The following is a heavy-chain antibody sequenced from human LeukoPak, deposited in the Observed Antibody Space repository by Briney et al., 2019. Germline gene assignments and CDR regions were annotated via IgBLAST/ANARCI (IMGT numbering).Heavy chain of an antibody. Sequence: ASVKVSCKASGYTFTNYDISWVRQAPGQGLEWMGWINVNNGEAKYPQKVQGRVTMTTDTSTSTAYMELRSLRSDDTAIYYCARYNGNGNFNWYFDFWGRGNLVTVSP. CDR1: GYTFTNYD. D-gene: IGHD2-8*01. CDR2: INVNNGEA. J-gene: IGHJ2*01. V-gene: IGHV1-18*01. CDR3: ARYNGNGNFNWYFDF.